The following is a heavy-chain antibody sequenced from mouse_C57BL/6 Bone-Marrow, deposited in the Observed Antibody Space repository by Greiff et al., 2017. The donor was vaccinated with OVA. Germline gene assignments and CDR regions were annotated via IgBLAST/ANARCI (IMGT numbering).Heavy chain of an antibody. J-gene: IGHJ4*01. D-gene: IGHD1-1*01. Sequence: EVQLQQSGPGLVKPSQSLSLTCSVTGYSITSGYYWNWIRQFPGNKLEWMGYISYDGSNNYNPSLKNRISITRDTSKNQFFLKLNSVTTEDTATYYCARVDYGSGAYYAMDYWGQGPSVTVAS. CDR1: GYSITSGYY. CDR2: ISYDGSN. V-gene: IGHV3-6*01. CDR3: ARVDYGSGAYYAMDY.